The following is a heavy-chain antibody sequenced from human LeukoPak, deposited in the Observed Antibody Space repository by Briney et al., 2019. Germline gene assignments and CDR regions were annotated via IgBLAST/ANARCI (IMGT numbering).Heavy chain of an antibody. Sequence: AGGSLRLSCAASGFTVSNAWMIWVRQAPGKGLEWVGRIKTKSEGGTTDCAAPVKGRFTISRDDSKNTLYLQMNSLKSEDIGVYYCTTEVGATAKGWGQGTLVTVSS. D-gene: IGHD1-26*01. V-gene: IGHV3-15*01. CDR1: GFTVSNAW. CDR2: IKTKSEGGTT. J-gene: IGHJ4*02. CDR3: TTEVGATAKG.